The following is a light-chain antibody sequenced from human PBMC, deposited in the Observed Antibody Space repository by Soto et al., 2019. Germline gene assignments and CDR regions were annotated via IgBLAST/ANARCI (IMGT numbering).Light chain of an antibody. CDR2: EDN. V-gene: IGLV6-57*02. Sequence: NFMLTQPHSVSESPGKTVTISCTGSSGSIASNYVQWYQQRPGSAPTTVIYEDNQRPSGVPDRFSGSIDSSSNSASLTISGLKTEDEADYYCQSYDSFNWVFGGGTQLTVL. CDR3: QSYDSFNWV. CDR1: SGSIASNY. J-gene: IGLJ3*02.